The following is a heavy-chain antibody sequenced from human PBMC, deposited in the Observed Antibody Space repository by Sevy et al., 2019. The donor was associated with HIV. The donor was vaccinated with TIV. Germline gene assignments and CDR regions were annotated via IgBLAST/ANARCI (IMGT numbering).Heavy chain of an antibody. V-gene: IGHV3-30*03. CDR2: ISYDGSNK. Sequence: GGSLRLSCAASGFTFNSYGMHWVRQAPGKGLEWVAVISYDGSNKYYADSVKGRFTISRDNSKNTLYLQMNSLRADDTAVYYCARALGVRGVMDVFDIWGQGTMVTVSS. D-gene: IGHD3-10*01. CDR1: GFTFNSYG. CDR3: ARALGVRGVMDVFDI. J-gene: IGHJ3*02.